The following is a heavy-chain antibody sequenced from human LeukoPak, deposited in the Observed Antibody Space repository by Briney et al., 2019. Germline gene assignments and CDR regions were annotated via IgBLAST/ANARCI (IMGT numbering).Heavy chain of an antibody. V-gene: IGHV1-18*01. J-gene: IGHJ5*02. CDR1: GYTFTSYG. Sequence: ASVKVSCKASGYTFTSYGISWVRQAPGRGLEWMGWISAYNGNTNYAQKLQGRVTMTTDTSTSTAYMELRSLRSDDTAVYYCARGQDSSSSLWFDPWGQGTLVTVSS. CDR2: ISAYNGNT. CDR3: ARGQDSSSSLWFDP. D-gene: IGHD6-6*01.